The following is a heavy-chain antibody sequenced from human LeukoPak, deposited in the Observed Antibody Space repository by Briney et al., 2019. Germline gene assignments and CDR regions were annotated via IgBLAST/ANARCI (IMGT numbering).Heavy chain of an antibody. Sequence: GGSLRLSCAASGFTFSSYAMHWVRQAPGKGLEWVAVIWYDGSNKFYADSVKGRFTISRDNSINTLYLQVNSLRAEDTAVYYCVRDRGIASTGGYGMDVWGQGTTVTVSS. J-gene: IGHJ6*02. D-gene: IGHD6-13*01. V-gene: IGHV3-33*01. CDR2: IWYDGSNK. CDR3: VRDRGIASTGGYGMDV. CDR1: GFTFSSYA.